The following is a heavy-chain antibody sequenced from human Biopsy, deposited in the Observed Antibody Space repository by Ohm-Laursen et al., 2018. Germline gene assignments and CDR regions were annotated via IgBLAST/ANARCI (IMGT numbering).Heavy chain of an antibody. CDR3: VRGVDYYDPYHYYALDV. Sequence: PRTLSLTCVVYGDSFNGYYWSWIRQTPGKGLEWIGEINHSGRTNYNPSLKSRVTISVDTSKNQFSLKVRSVTAAVTAVYYCVRGVDYYDPYHYYALDVWGQGTTVTVSS. D-gene: IGHD3-22*01. J-gene: IGHJ6*02. CDR2: INHSGRT. CDR1: GDSFNGYY. V-gene: IGHV4-34*01.